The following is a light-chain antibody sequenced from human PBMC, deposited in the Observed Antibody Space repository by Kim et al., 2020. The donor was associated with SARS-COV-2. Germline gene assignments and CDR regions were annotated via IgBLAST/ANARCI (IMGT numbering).Light chain of an antibody. CDR2: DVT. J-gene: IGLJ2*01. Sequence: QSITLSFSGSGSDVGGYSYVSWHQQYPGKAPKIMIYDVTKRPSGVSNRFSGSKSGNTASLTISGLQAEDEADYYCSSYTSTNTLVFGGGTKLTVL. CDR3: SSYTSTNTLV. CDR1: GSDVGGYSY. V-gene: IGLV2-14*04.